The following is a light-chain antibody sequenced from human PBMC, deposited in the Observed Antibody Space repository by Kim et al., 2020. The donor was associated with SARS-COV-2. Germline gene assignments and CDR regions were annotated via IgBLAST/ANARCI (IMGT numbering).Light chain of an antibody. CDR2: AAS. CDR3: QQSYSTPFT. Sequence: DIQMTQSPSSLSASVGDRVTITCRTSQSISTYLHWYQQKPGKAPKILIYAASRLQSGVPSTFSGSGSGTDFTLTISSLQPEDFATYYCQQSYSTPFTFGPGTKVDIK. V-gene: IGKV1-39*01. J-gene: IGKJ3*01. CDR1: QSISTY.